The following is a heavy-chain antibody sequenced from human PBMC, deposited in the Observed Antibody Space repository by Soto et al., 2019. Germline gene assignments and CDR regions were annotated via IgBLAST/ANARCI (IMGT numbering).Heavy chain of an antibody. J-gene: IGHJ3*02. D-gene: IGHD3-16*01. V-gene: IGHV2-5*02. CDR3: AQRTWGSSDTSHN. Sequence: QITLKESGPTLVKPTETLTLTCTFSGFSLSSSGVSVGWIRQPPGKALEWVALINWVGDGRYSPSLKSRLTVTQVNSGNHVDLTVTNMDPVETATYYCAQRTWGSSDTSHNWGWGIMVTVYS. CDR2: INWVGDG. CDR1: GFSLSSSGVS.